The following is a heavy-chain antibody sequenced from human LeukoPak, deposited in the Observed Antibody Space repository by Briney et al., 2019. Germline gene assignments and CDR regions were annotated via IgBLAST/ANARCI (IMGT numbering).Heavy chain of an antibody. J-gene: IGHJ4*02. Sequence: GGSLRLSCAASGFTFSSYGMHWVRQAPGKGLEGVAFIRYDGSNKYYADSVKGRFTISRDNSKNTLYLQMNSLRAEDTAVYYCAKVGSSSWEPYYFDYWGQGTLVTVSS. CDR3: AKVGSSSWEPYYFDY. V-gene: IGHV3-30*02. CDR1: GFTFSSYG. D-gene: IGHD6-13*01. CDR2: IRYDGSNK.